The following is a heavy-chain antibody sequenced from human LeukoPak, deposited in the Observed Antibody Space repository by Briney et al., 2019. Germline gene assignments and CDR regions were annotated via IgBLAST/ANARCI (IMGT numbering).Heavy chain of an antibody. CDR2: ISSSSSYT. CDR1: GFTFSDYY. J-gene: IGHJ4*02. Sequence: PGGSLRLSCAASGFTFSDYYMSWIRQAPGKGLEWVSYISSSSSYTNYADSVKGRFTISRDNAKNSLYLQMNSLRAEDTAVYYCAREVRSPYYYYWGQGTLVTVSS. D-gene: IGHD3-10*01. CDR3: AREVRSPYYYY. V-gene: IGHV3-11*06.